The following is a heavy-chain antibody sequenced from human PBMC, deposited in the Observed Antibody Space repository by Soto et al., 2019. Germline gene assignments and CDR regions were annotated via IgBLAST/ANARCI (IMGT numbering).Heavy chain of an antibody. CDR2: ISADGSDK. J-gene: IGHJ4*02. CDR1: GFTFSNFG. CDR3: TKGSEVARQELDY. D-gene: IGHD3-3*01. Sequence: QVQLVESGGGVVQPGRSLRLSWAASGFTFSNFGMHWGRKAPGKGLEWVAAISADGSDKYFSDSVKGRFTISRDNSKNTLFLQMNSLRVEDTAVYYCTKGSEVARQELDYWGQGTLVTVSS. V-gene: IGHV3-30*18.